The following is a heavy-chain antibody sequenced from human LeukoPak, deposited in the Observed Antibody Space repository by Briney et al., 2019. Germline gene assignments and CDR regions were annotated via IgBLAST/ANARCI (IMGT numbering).Heavy chain of an antibody. V-gene: IGHV3-30-3*01. Sequence: GGSLRLSCAASGFTFSSYAMHWVRQAPGKGLEWVAVISYDGNNIYYVDSVKGRFTISRDNSKNTLYLQMNSLRAEDTAVYFCASISGASWGDYWGQGTLVTVSS. D-gene: IGHD3-16*01. J-gene: IGHJ4*02. CDR2: ISYDGNNI. CDR3: ASISGASWGDY. CDR1: GFTFSSYA.